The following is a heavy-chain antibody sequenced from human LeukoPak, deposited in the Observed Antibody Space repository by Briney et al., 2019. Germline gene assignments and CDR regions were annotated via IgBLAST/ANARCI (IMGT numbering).Heavy chain of an antibody. CDR3: ARGGDWPYYFDY. CDR1: GFTVSTNY. CDR2: IYSGGST. J-gene: IGHJ4*02. D-gene: IGHD3/OR15-3a*01. V-gene: IGHV3-66*01. Sequence: GGSLRLFCAASGFTVSTNYMSWVRQAPGKGLEWVSLIYSGGSTFYADSVKGRFTISRDNSKNTLFLQMNSLGADDADVYYCARGGDWPYYFDYWGQGTLVTASS.